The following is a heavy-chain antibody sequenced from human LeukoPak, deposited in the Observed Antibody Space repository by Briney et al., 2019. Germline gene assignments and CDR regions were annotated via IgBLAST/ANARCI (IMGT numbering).Heavy chain of an antibody. D-gene: IGHD2-2*01. V-gene: IGHV4-34*01. CDR2: INHSGST. Sequence: SETLSLTCAVYGGSFSGYYWSWIRQPPGKGLEWIGEINHSGSTNDNPSLKSRVNISVDTSKNQFSLKLSSVTAADTAVHYCARGAPYIVVVPAAIRYFDYWGQGTLVTVSS. J-gene: IGHJ4*02. CDR3: ARGAPYIVVVPAAIRYFDY. CDR1: GGSFSGYY.